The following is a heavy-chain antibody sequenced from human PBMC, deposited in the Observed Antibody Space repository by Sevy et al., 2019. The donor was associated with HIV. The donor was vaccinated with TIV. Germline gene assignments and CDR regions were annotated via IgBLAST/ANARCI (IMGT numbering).Heavy chain of an antibody. V-gene: IGHV4-59*08. CDR2: IYYNGHI. D-gene: IGHD1-26*01. CDR3: AGENAWGRGYS. Sequence: PQQLMQSQTLSLTCTVSGGSITSLYWNWIRQPPGKGLEWIANIYYNGHINYNPSLKSRVTLSLDTSKNQFSLRLSSVTAADTAMYYCAGENAWGRGYSWGQGTLVTVSS. J-gene: IGHJ4*02. CDR1: GGSITSLY.